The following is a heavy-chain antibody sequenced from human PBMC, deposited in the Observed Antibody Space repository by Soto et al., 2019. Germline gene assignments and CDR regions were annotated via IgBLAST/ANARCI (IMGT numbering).Heavy chain of an antibody. J-gene: IGHJ5*02. Sequence: GGSLRLSCAASGFTFSSYGMNWVRQAPGKGLEWVGRIKSKTDGGTTDYAAPMKGRFTVSRDDSRSTLYLHMNSLKTDDTAVYYCTTILSWGRGTRVTVSS. CDR3: TTILS. V-gene: IGHV3-15*07. CDR2: IKSKTDGGTT. CDR1: GFTFSSYG.